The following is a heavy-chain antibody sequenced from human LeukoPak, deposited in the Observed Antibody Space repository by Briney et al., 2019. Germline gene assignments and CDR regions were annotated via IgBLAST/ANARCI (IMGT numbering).Heavy chain of an antibody. Sequence: SETLSLTCTVSGGSISSYYWSWIRQPAGKGLEWIGRIYASGSTSYNPSLKSRVTMSVDTSKNQFSLKLSSVTAAGTAVYYCASNGVTSGPFDYWGQGTLVTVSS. CDR3: ASNGVTSGPFDY. V-gene: IGHV4-4*07. J-gene: IGHJ4*02. CDR1: GGSISSYY. CDR2: IYASGST. D-gene: IGHD4-11*01.